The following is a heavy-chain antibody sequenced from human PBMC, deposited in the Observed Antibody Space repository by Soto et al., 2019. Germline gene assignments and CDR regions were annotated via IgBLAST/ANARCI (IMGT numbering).Heavy chain of an antibody. CDR2: IYYSGST. Sequence: SETLSLTCTVSGGSISSYYWSWIRQPPGKGLEWIGYIYYSGSTNYNPSLKSRVTISVDTSKNQFSLKLSSVTAADTAVYYCARHDPRDGFDYWGQGTLVTVSS. J-gene: IGHJ4*02. CDR3: ARHDPRDGFDY. V-gene: IGHV4-59*08. CDR1: GGSISSYY.